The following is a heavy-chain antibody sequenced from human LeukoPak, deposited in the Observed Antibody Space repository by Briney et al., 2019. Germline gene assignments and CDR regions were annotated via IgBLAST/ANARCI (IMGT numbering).Heavy chain of an antibody. CDR2: MNPNNGDT. D-gene: IGHD6-19*01. CDR1: GYTFSGYY. J-gene: IGHJ5*02. CDR3: ARGRNIAVAGTRWFDP. Sequence: ASVKVSCKASGYTFSGYYMHWVRQAPGQGLEWMGWMNPNNGDTNYAQKFQGRVTMTRDTSISTAYMELSRLRSDDTAVYYCARGRNIAVAGTRWFDPWGQGTLVTVSS. V-gene: IGHV1-2*02.